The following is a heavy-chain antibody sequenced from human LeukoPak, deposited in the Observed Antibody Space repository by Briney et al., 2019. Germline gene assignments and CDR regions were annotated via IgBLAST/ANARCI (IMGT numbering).Heavy chain of an antibody. CDR2: INPSGGST. D-gene: IGHD3-22*01. CDR1: GGTFSSYA. V-gene: IGHV1-46*01. J-gene: IGHJ4*02. Sequence: ASVKVSCKASGGTFSSYAISWVRQPPGQGLEWMGIINPSGGSTSYAQKFQGRVTMTRDTSTSTVYMELSSLRSEDTAVYYCARDLDYYDRYFDYWGQGTLVTVSS. CDR3: ARDLDYYDRYFDY.